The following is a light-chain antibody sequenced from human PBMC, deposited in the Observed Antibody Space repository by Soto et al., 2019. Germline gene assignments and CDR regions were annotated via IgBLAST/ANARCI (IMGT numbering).Light chain of an antibody. CDR1: QSVLYSSNNKNY. CDR2: CAS. J-gene: IGKJ1*01. CDR3: QQYFRPWT. V-gene: IGKV4-1*01. Sequence: DIVMTQSPDSLAVSLGERATINCKSSQSVLYSSNNKNYLAWYQQKPGQPPKLLIYCASTRESGVPDRFSGSGSGTDFTLTIGSLHAEGVAVYYCQQYFRPWTFGQGTKVDIK.